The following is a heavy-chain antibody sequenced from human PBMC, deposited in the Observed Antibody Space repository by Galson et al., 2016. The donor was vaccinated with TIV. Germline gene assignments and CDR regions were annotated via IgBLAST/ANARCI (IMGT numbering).Heavy chain of an antibody. CDR2: IGRNGRAI. D-gene: IGHD6-13*01. Sequence: SLRLSCAASGFTFTDYEFHWVRQAPGKGLEWVSYIGRNGRAIFYADSVQGRFTISRDNAKTSLSLQMNSLRVEDTALYYCAKVMAAGGQNLEYWGQGTLVTVSS. V-gene: IGHV3-48*03. CDR1: GFTFTDYE. CDR3: AKVMAAGGQNLEY. J-gene: IGHJ4*02.